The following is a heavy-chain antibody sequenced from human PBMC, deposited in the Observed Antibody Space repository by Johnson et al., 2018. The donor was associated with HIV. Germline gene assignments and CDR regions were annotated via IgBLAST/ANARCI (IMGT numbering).Heavy chain of an antibody. Sequence: VQLVESGGGVVQPGRSLRLSCAASGFTFSSYGMHWVRQAPGKGLEWVAFIRYDGSNKYYADSVKGRFTISRDNSKNTLYLQMNSLRAEDTAVYYCAKIIGYSSGLEIWGQGTMVTVSS. J-gene: IGHJ3*02. V-gene: IGHV3-30*02. CDR1: GFTFSSYG. CDR3: AKIIGYSSGLEI. D-gene: IGHD6-19*01. CDR2: IRYDGSNK.